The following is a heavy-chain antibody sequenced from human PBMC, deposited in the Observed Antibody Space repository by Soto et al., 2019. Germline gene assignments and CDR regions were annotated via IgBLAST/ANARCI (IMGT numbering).Heavy chain of an antibody. J-gene: IGHJ4*02. CDR1: ESTVSRDW. D-gene: IGHD1-26*01. V-gene: IGHV3-7*04. CDR2: INQDGSEK. Sequence: EVHLVESGGGLVQTGGSLRLSCAIFESTVSRDWMNWVRQAPGKGLEWVAHINQDGSEKYYVDSVKGRFTISRDNAKKSLYPQMNRLRPADTAMYYCSGGVGDAFWGQGTLVTVSS. CDR3: SGGVGDAF.